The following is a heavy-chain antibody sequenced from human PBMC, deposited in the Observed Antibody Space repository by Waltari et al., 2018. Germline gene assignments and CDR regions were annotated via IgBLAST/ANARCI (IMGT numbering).Heavy chain of an antibody. D-gene: IGHD6-13*01. Sequence: QVQLVQSGAEVKKPGASVKVSCKASGYTFTSYYMHWVRQAPGQGREWMGIITPSGGSTSYAQKFQGRVTMTRDTSTSTVYIALSSLRSEDTAVYYCAREDSSAAVDYWGQGTLVTVSS. CDR2: ITPSGGST. CDR3: AREDSSAAVDY. J-gene: IGHJ4*02. CDR1: GYTFTSYY. V-gene: IGHV1-46*01.